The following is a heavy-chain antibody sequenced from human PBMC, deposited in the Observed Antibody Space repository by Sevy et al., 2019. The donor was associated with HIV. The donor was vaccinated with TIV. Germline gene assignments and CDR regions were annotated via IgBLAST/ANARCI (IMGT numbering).Heavy chain of an antibody. CDR2: IKSKTDGGTT. CDR1: GFTFSKAW. J-gene: IGHJ4*01. D-gene: IGHD2-15*01. V-gene: IGHV3-15*01. Sequence: GGCLRLSCAASGFTFSKAWMSWVRQAPGKGLEWVGRIKSKTDGGTTDYAAPVKGRFTISRDDSKNTLYLQMNSLKTEDTAVYYCTIEGCGGGSCYPWYWGHGTLVTVSS. CDR3: TIEGCGGGSCYPWY.